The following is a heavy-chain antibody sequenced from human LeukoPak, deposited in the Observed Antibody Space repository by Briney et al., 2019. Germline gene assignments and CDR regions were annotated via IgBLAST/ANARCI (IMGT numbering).Heavy chain of an antibody. CDR3: ARERNYGDYGNAFDV. CDR2: INPKRGVT. J-gene: IGHJ3*01. CDR1: GYIFTDYY. D-gene: IGHD4-17*01. V-gene: IGHV1-2*02. Sequence: ASVKVSCKASGYIFTDYYIHWMRQAPGQGLEWMGWINPKRGVTTYAQKFQGRVTMTRDTSITTAYMELTRLRSDDTTIYYCARERNYGDYGNAFDVWGQGTKVTVSS.